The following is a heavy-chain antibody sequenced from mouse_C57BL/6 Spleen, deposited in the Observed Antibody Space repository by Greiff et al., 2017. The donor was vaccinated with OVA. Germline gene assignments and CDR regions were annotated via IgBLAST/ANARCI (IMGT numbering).Heavy chain of an antibody. CDR3: ARSTGYDYDGYYFDY. D-gene: IGHD2-4*01. Sequence: QVQLQQPGAELVKPGASVKLSCKASGYTFTSYWMHWVKQRPGQGLEWIGMIHPNSGSTNYNEKFKSKATLTVDKSSSTAYMQLSSLTSEDSAVYYCARSTGYDYDGYYFDYWGKGTTLTVSS. V-gene: IGHV1-64*01. CDR1: GYTFTSYW. CDR2: IHPNSGST. J-gene: IGHJ2*01.